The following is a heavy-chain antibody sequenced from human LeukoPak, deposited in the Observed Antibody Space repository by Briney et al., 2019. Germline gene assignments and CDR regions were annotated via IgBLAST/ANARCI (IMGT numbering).Heavy chain of an antibody. CDR1: GYSFTSYW. V-gene: IGHV5-51*01. J-gene: IGHJ6*03. Sequence: GESLKISCKGSGYSFTSYWIGWVRQMPGKGLEWMGIIYPGDSDTRYSPSLQGQVTISADKSISTAYLQWSSLKASDTAMYYCARLAREDYYGSGSYYNRYYYYYMDVWGKGTTVTISS. CDR3: ARLAREDYYGSGSYYNRYYYYYMDV. CDR2: IYPGDSDT. D-gene: IGHD3-10*01.